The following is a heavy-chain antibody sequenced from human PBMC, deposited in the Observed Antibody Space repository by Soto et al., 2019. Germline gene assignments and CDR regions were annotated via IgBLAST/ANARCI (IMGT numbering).Heavy chain of an antibody. J-gene: IGHJ6*03. D-gene: IGHD3-16*01. V-gene: IGHV3-74*01. Sequence: EVQLVESGGGLVQPGGSLRLSCAASGFTFSSYWMHWVRQAPGKGLVWVSRIKSDGSSTNYAYSVKGRFTISRDNAKNTLYLQMNSLGAEDTAVYYCARGGLRAYYMDVWGKGTTVTVSS. CDR3: ARGGLRAYYMDV. CDR2: IKSDGSST. CDR1: GFTFSSYW.